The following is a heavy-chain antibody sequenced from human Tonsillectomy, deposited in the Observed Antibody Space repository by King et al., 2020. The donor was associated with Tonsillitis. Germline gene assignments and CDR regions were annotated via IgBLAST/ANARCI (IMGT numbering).Heavy chain of an antibody. J-gene: IGHJ5*02. D-gene: IGHD4-23*01. CDR3: ARQFYGGNPVAPWFDP. Sequence: VQLVESGAEVKKPGESLRISCKGSGYSFTSYWINWVRQVPGKGLEWMGRIDPSDSDTNYSPSFQGHVTISADKSISTAYMQWSSLKASDTAMYYCARQFYGGNPVAPWFDPWGQGTLVTVSS. CDR2: IDPSDSDT. V-gene: IGHV5-10-1*03. CDR1: GYSFTSYW.